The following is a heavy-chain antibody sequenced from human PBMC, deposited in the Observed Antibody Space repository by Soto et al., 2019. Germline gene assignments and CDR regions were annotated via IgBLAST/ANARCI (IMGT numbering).Heavy chain of an antibody. J-gene: IGHJ3*02. CDR3: ARLGGLDAFDI. V-gene: IGHV4-59*01. CDR1: GGSISSYY. CDR2: IYYSGST. D-gene: IGHD5-12*01. Sequence: SETLSLTCTVSGGSISSYYWSWIRQPPGKGLEWIGYIYYSGSTNYNPSLKSRVTISVDTSKNQFSLKLSSVTAADTAVYYCARLGGLDAFDIWGQGTMVTVSS.